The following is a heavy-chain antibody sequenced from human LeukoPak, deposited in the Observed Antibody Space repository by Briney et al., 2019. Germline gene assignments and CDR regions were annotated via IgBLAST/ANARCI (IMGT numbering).Heavy chain of an antibody. V-gene: IGHV3-7*01. D-gene: IGHD6-19*01. Sequence: GGSLRLSCAASGFSLSTYWVTWVRQAPGTGLEWVANINPGGTETYYVEPVKGRFTISRDNAKNLVYLQMNSLRAGDSAVYHCGRFGYVAGVDLWGQGTLVTVSS. CDR2: INPGGTET. CDR1: GFSLSTYW. J-gene: IGHJ4*02. CDR3: GRFGYVAGVDL.